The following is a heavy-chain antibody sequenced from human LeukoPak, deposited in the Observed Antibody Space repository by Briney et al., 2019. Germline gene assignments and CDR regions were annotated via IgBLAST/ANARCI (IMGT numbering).Heavy chain of an antibody. J-gene: IGHJ6*03. CDR1: GDSITSSNW. D-gene: IGHD4-17*01. CDR2: IYHSGST. Sequence: SETLSLTCAVSGDSITSSNWWSWVRQPPEKGLEWIGEIYHSGSTNYNPSLKSRVTISVDKSKNQFSLKVNSVTAADTAVYYCARANDYGDPLPRYMDVWGKGTTVTVSS. V-gene: IGHV4-4*02. CDR3: ARANDYGDPLPRYMDV.